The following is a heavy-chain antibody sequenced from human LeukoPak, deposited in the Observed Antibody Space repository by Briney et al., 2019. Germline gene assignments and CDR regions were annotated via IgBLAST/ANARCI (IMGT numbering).Heavy chain of an antibody. Sequence: SQTLSLTCTVSGGSISSGGYYWSWIRQHPGKGLEWIGYIYYSGNTYYNPSLKSRVTISVDTSKNQFSLKRSSVTAADTAVYYCARAYGSGTHFDYWGQGTLVTVSS. CDR1: GGSISSGGYY. CDR2: IYYSGNT. CDR3: ARAYGSGTHFDY. J-gene: IGHJ4*02. V-gene: IGHV4-31*03. D-gene: IGHD3-10*01.